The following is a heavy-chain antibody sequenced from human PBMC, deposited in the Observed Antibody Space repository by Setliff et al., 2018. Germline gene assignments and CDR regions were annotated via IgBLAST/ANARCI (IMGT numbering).Heavy chain of an antibody. V-gene: IGHV4-61*02. CDR3: ARDQWVRSPPLYFSYSMDV. J-gene: IGHJ6*02. Sequence: PSETLSLTCAVSGGSITSGSYYWSWIRQPAGEGLEWIGRIYTSGSTNYNPSLKSRVTISVDTSKNQFSLELTSMTAADTAVYYCARDQWVRSPPLYFSYSMDVWGQGTTVTVSS. CDR2: IYTSGST. D-gene: IGHD5-12*01. CDR1: GGSITSGSYY.